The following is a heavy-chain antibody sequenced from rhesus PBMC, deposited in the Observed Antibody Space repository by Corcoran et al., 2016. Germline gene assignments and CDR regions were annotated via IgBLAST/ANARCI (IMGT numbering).Heavy chain of an antibody. CDR2: IYGSGNNT. Sequence: QLQLQESGPGLVKPSETLSVTCAVSGGSISSSYWSWIRQAPGKGLEWIGYIYGSGNNTNYNPSLKSRVTLSVDTSKNQLSLRLSAVTAADTAVYFCTSDPRGSGWFDYWGQGVLVTVSS. CDR3: TSDPRGSGWFDY. V-gene: IGHV4-169*02. CDR1: GGSISSSY. D-gene: IGHD6-31*01. J-gene: IGHJ4*01.